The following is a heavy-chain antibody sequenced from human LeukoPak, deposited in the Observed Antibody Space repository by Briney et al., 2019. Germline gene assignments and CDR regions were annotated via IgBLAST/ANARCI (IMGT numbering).Heavy chain of an antibody. CDR2: ISSSSSYI. D-gene: IGHD5-24*01. Sequence: GGSLRLSCAASGFTFSSYSMNWVRQAPGKGLEWVSSISSSSSYIYYADSVKGRFTISRDNAKNSLYLQMNSLRAEDTAVYYCARDGEEIAPFDYWGQGTLVTVSS. J-gene: IGHJ4*02. V-gene: IGHV3-21*01. CDR3: ARDGEEIAPFDY. CDR1: GFTFSSYS.